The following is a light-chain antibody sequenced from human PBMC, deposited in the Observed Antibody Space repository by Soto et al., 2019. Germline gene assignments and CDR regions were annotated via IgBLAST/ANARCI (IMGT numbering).Light chain of an antibody. CDR3: QQYDDWPLT. J-gene: IGKJ4*01. V-gene: IGKV3-15*01. Sequence: EIVMTQSPATLSVSPGARVTLSCRASPSVGSNLAWYQQKPGLAPRVLIYDASTRATVIPARFSGSGSGTEFTLTISSLQSEDFAVYYCQQYDDWPLTFGGGTKVEIK. CDR1: PSVGSN. CDR2: DAS.